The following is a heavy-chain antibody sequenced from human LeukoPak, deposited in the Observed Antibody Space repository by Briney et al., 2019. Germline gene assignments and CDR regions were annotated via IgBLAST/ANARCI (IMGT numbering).Heavy chain of an antibody. CDR2: INTDGSST. V-gene: IGHV3-74*01. CDR1: GFTFSNYW. CDR3: AKTGFQWGYYFYYMDV. J-gene: IGHJ6*03. Sequence: GGSLRLSCAASGFTFSNYWMHWVRQAPGKGLVWVSHINTDGSSTNYADSVKGRFTISRDNAKNTLYLQMNSLIVEDTAVYYCAKTGFQWGYYFYYMDVWGKGTTVTVSS. D-gene: IGHD1-14*01.